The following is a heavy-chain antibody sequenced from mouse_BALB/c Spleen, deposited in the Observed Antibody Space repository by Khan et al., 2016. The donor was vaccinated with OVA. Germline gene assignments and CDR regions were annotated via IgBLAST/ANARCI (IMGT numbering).Heavy chain of an antibody. V-gene: IGHV2-6-1*01. CDR1: GFSLTNYG. D-gene: IGHD2-10*01. CDR3: ARQPYYHYNIMDY. CDR2: IWSDGST. J-gene: IGHJ4*01. Sequence: QVQLKESGPGLVAPSQSLSITCTISGFSLTNYGVHWVRQPPGKGLEWLVVIWSDGSTTYNSALKSRLTISKDNSESQVFLKMNSLQTDDTAMYVGARQPYYHYNIMDYWGQGTSVTVSS.